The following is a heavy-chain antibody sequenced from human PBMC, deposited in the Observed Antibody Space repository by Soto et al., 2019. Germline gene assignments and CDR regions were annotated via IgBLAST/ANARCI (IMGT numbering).Heavy chain of an antibody. CDR1: GGSISSSSYY. CDR2: IYYSGST. V-gene: IGHV4-39*01. D-gene: IGHD3-3*01. Sequence: QLQLQESGPGLVKPSETLSLTCTVSGGSISSSSYYWGWIRQPPGKGLEWIGSIYYSGSTYYNPSLKSRVTISVDTSKNQFSLKLRSVTAADTAVYYCARQFGFRGTYYDFWSGYSTFDPWGQGTLVTVSS. CDR3: ARQFGFRGTYYDFWSGYSTFDP. J-gene: IGHJ5*02.